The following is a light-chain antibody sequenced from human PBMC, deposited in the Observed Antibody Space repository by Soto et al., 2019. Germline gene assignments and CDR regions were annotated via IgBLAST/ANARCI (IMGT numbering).Light chain of an antibody. Sequence: EIVLTQSPGTLSLSPGERATLSCRASQSVSSSYLAWYQQKPGQAPRLLIYGASSRTTCIPYRFSGSGSGSDFTHTISRREPEDFAVYYCQQYGRSPLFTFGRGTKVDIK. CDR2: GAS. CDR3: QQYGRSPLFT. V-gene: IGKV3-20*01. J-gene: IGKJ3*01. CDR1: QSVSSSY.